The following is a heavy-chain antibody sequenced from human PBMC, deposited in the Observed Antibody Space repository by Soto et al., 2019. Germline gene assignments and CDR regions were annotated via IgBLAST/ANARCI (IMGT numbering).Heavy chain of an antibody. D-gene: IGHD6-13*01. CDR3: ARIESIARNWFDP. CDR1: GFSVTNYW. CDR2: IDPVNSYA. V-gene: IGHV5-10-1*01. Sequence: GGSLKIFCKGSGFSVTNYWISWGRQMPGKGLELMGNIDPVNSYATYSPSFQGHVTFSVDTTISTAYLQWSSLKASDTAMYFCARIESIARNWFDPWGQGTLVTVSS. J-gene: IGHJ5*02.